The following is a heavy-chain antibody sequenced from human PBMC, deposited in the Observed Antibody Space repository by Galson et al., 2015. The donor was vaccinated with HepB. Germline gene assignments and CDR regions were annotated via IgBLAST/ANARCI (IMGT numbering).Heavy chain of an antibody. Sequence: SVKVSCKASGYTFTDYVINWLRQAPGQGLEWMGWLNTNTGDPTYAQDFTGRFVFSLDTSVSTAYLHISSLTAEDSAVYYCARGVGDCSGGSCFQFIQYWGQGTLVTVSS. CDR1: GYTFTDYV. CDR2: LNTNTGDP. J-gene: IGHJ1*01. D-gene: IGHD2-15*01. V-gene: IGHV7-4-1*02. CDR3: ARGVGDCSGGSCFQFIQY.